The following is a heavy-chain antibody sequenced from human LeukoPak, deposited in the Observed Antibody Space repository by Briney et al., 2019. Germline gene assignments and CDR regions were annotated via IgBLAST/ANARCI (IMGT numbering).Heavy chain of an antibody. CDR2: INHSGST. V-gene: IGHV4-34*01. D-gene: IGHD3-9*01. Sequence: PSETLSLTCTVSGGSISSYYWSWIRQPPGKGLEWIGEINHSGSTNYNPSLKSRVTISVDTSKNQFSLKLSSVTAADTAVYYCARGRVDDDILTGSLDYWGQGTLVTVSS. CDR1: GGSISSYY. J-gene: IGHJ4*02. CDR3: ARGRVDDDILTGSLDY.